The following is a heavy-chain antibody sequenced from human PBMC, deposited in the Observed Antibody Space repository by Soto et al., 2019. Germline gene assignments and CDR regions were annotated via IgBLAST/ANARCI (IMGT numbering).Heavy chain of an antibody. V-gene: IGHV1-2*02. J-gene: IGHJ3*02. Sequence: QLHLVQSGAVVKKPGASVTVSCSASGYPVTAYYMHWVRQAPGRGLEWMGGINPATGAAKYTQTLQGRATMTRDTSTSTVFMELSGLTSEDTAVFYGARGGGVGVAGSAAFDMWGQGTLVTVSS. D-gene: IGHD3-3*01. CDR3: ARGGGVGVAGSAAFDM. CDR1: GYPVTAYY. CDR2: INPATGAA.